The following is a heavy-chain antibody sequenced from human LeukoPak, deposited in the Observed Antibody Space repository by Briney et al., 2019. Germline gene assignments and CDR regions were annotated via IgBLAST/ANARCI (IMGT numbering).Heavy chain of an antibody. V-gene: IGHV3-23*01. CDR3: AKSVEHSNYRKFHD. CDR2: ISGGGGGT. D-gene: IGHD4-11*01. CDR1: GLTFRNYA. Sequence: GGSLRLSCVVTGLTFRNYAMSWVRQAPGKGPEWVSGISGGGGGTYYADSVKGRFTISRANSKNTLYLQMKSLRVDDTAVYYCAKSVEHSNYRKFHDWGQGTLVTVSS. J-gene: IGHJ4*02.